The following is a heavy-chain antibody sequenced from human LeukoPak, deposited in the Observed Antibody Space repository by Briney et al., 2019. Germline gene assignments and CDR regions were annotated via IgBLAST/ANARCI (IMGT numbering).Heavy chain of an antibody. CDR1: GFTFSSNT. J-gene: IGHJ6*02. D-gene: IGHD3-10*01. Sequence: GGSLRLSCAASGFTFSSNTMTWVRQGSGKGLEWVSSIRGGGSDTHYAGTVRGRFTISRDNSKNTLYLQMNSLRAEDTAVYYCARCYTYGTTWFGGLDVWGQGTAVTVSS. CDR2: IRGGGSDT. V-gene: IGHV3-23*01. CDR3: ARCYTYGTTWFGGLDV.